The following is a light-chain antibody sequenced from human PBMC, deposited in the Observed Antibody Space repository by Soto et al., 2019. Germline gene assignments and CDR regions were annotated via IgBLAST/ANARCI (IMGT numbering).Light chain of an antibody. V-gene: IGLV4-69*01. CDR2: LNSDGSH. J-gene: IGLJ2*01. CDR3: QTLGSCIVV. Sequence: QPVLTQSPSASASLGASVKLTCTLSSGHSNYAIAWHQHQSEKGPRYLMNLNSDGSHSKGDGTPDRFSGSSSGAERYLTISSLQSEDEADYCCQTLGSCIVVFGGWTKLTVL. CDR1: SGHSNYA.